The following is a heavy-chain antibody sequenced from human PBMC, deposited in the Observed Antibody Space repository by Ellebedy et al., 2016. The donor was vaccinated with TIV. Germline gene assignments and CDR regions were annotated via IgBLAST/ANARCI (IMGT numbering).Heavy chain of an antibody. CDR1: GYSFTTFT. D-gene: IGHD2-15*01. V-gene: IGHV1-3*01. CDR3: DRARGGCSGDGCYSDFDF. J-gene: IGHJ4*02. Sequence: AASVKVSCKASGYSFTTFTIHWVRQAPGQRPEWMGWINPDNGDTKHSQKFQARVAITRDTFASTAYMELSSLRSEDTAVYHCDRARGGCSGDGCYSDFDFWGQGTLVTVSS. CDR2: INPDNGDT.